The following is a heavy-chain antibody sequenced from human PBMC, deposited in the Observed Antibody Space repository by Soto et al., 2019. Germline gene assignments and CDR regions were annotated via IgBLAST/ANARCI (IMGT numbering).Heavy chain of an antibody. CDR3: ARGRDYDFWSGYVDYYYYGMDV. CDR1: GVSIISYY. V-gene: IGHV4-59*01. Sequence: SETLSLTCTVSGVSIISYYWSWIRQPPGKGLEWIGYIYYSGSTNYNPSLKSRVTISVDTSKNQFSLKLSSVAAADTAVYYCARGRDYDFWSGYVDYYYYGMDVWGQGTTVTVSS. J-gene: IGHJ6*02. CDR2: IYYSGST. D-gene: IGHD3-3*01.